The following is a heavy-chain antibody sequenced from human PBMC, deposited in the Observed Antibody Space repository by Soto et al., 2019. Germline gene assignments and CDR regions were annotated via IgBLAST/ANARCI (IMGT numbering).Heavy chain of an antibody. CDR3: AREGDTRFGFHGMDV. D-gene: IGHD3-10*01. Sequence: ASVKVSCKASGYTFTSYYMHWVRQAPGQGLEWMGIINPSGGSTRYAQRFQGRVTMTRDTSISTAYMELSRLRSDDAAVYYCAREGDTRFGFHGMDVWGQGTTVTVSS. CDR2: INPSGGST. V-gene: IGHV1-46*01. J-gene: IGHJ6*02. CDR1: GYTFTSYY.